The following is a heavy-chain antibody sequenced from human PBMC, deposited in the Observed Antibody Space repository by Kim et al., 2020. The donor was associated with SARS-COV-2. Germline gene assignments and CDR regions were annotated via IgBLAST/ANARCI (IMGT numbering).Heavy chain of an antibody. CDR3: ARATNTYYYDSSGYYYVKYYYYGMDV. CDR1: GFTFSSYS. V-gene: IGHV3-48*02. J-gene: IGHJ6*02. CDR2: ISSSSSTI. Sequence: GGSLRLSCAASGFTFSSYSMNWVRQAPGKGLEWVSYISSSSSTIYYADSVKGRFTISRDNAKNSLYLQMNSLRDEDTAVYYCARATNTYYYDSSGYYYVKYYYYGMDVWGQGTTVTVSS. D-gene: IGHD3-22*01.